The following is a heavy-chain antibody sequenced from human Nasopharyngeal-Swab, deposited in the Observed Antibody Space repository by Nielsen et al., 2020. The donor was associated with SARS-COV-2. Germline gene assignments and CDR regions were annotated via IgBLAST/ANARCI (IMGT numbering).Heavy chain of an antibody. CDR3: ARREQLVTTGDY. V-gene: IGHV3-13*01. J-gene: IGHJ4*02. CDR1: GFTFSSYD. CDR2: IGTAGDT. Sequence: GESLKISCAASGFTFSSYDMHWVRQATGKGLEWVSAIGTAGDTYYPGSVKGRSTISRENAKNSLYLQMNSLRAGDTAVYYCARREQLVTTGDYWGQGTLVTVSS. D-gene: IGHD6-13*01.